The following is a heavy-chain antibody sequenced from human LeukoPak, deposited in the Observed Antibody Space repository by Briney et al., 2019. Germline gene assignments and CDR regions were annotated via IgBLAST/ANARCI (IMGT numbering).Heavy chain of an antibody. CDR1: GYNFNTYW. CDR2: IYPDDSET. V-gene: IGHV5-51*01. CDR3: ARQRGYRMTKDGFDV. Sequence: GESLKISCKTSGYNFNTYWIGWVRHMPGKGLEWMTIIYPDDSETRYGPSLQGQVTISADKSTNTAYLQWSSLKASDTGMYYCARQRGYRMTKDGFDVWGQGTMVTVSS. D-gene: IGHD2-2*03. J-gene: IGHJ3*01.